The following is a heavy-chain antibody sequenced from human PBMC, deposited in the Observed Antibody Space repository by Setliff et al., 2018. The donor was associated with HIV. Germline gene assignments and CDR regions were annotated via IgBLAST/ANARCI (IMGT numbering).Heavy chain of an antibody. CDR3: ARDPPYDSSGYYLGLGYYFDY. J-gene: IGHJ4*02. D-gene: IGHD3-22*01. Sequence: ASVKVSCKASGYTFTGYYMHWVRQAPGQGLEWMGWINPNSGGTNYAQKFQGRVTMTRDTSISTAYMELSRLRSDDTAVYYCARDPPYDSSGYYLGLGYYFDYWGQGTLVTVSS. CDR2: INPNSGGT. V-gene: IGHV1-2*02. CDR1: GYTFTGYY.